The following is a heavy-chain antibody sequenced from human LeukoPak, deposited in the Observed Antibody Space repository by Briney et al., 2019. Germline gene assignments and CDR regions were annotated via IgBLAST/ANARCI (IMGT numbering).Heavy chain of an antibody. Sequence: GGSLRLSCAASGFTVSSNYMSWVRQAPGKGLEWVSYISSSSSTIYYADSVKGRFTISRDNAKNSLYLQMNSLRAEDTSVYYCARRVGTTAFDYWGQGTLVTVSS. CDR1: GFTVSSNY. D-gene: IGHD2/OR15-2a*01. V-gene: IGHV3-48*01. CDR2: ISSSSSTI. J-gene: IGHJ4*02. CDR3: ARRVGTTAFDY.